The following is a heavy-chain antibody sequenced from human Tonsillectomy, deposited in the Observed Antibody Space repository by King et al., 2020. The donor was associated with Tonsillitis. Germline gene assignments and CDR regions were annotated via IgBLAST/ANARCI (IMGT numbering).Heavy chain of an antibody. CDR1: GASISSYY. V-gene: IGHV4-59*08. J-gene: IGHJ4*02. CDR3: ARRSPYSSGWLFDY. Sequence: QVQLQESGPGLVKPSETLSLTCTVSGASISSYYWSWIRQPPGKGLEWIGYIYYSGSTNYNPSLKSRVTISVDTSKNQFSLKLSSVTAADTAVYYCARRSPYSSGWLFDYWGQGTLVTVSS. CDR2: IYYSGST. D-gene: IGHD6-19*01.